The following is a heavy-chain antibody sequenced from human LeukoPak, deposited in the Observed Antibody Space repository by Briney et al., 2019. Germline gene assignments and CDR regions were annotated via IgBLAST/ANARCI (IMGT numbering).Heavy chain of an antibody. CDR3: ARHNYGSGRYPPDY. D-gene: IGHD3-10*01. V-gene: IGHV4-59*08. J-gene: IGHJ4*02. CDR1: GASISSQY. CDR2: FYYSGT. Sequence: SETLSLTCTVSGASISSQYWGWIRQPPGKGLEWIGNFYYSGTNYNPSHKSRVTISVDTSKNQFSPELSSVTAADTAVYYCARHNYGSGRYPPDYWGQGALVTVSS.